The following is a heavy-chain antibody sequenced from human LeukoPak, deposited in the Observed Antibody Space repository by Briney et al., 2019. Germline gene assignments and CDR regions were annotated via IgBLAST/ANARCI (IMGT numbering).Heavy chain of an antibody. D-gene: IGHD3-3*01. CDR1: GFTFSSYS. Sequence: GVSLRLSCAASGFTFSSYSMKWVRQAQGKGLEGGSYISSSSSTIYYADSVKGRFTISRDNAKNSLYLQMNSLRAEDTAVYYCSRDGDFWSGYYAADDAFDIWGQGTMVTVSS. J-gene: IGHJ3*02. CDR2: ISSSSSTI. V-gene: IGHV3-48*01. CDR3: SRDGDFWSGYYAADDAFDI.